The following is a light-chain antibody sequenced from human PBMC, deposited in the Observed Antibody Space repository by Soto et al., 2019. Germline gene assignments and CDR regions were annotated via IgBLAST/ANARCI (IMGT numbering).Light chain of an antibody. CDR1: QSVSSN. Sequence: EIVITQSPATLSVSPGDRATLSCRASQSVSSNLAWYQQKPGQAPRLLIYGASTRATGIPARFSGSGSGTEFTLSISSLQSEDFAVYYCQQYNNWLTFGGGTKWIS. J-gene: IGKJ4*01. V-gene: IGKV3-15*01. CDR2: GAS. CDR3: QQYNNWLT.